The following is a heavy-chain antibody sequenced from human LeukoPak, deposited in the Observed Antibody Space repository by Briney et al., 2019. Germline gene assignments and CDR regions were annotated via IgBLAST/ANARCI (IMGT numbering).Heavy chain of an antibody. Sequence: GGPLRLSCTASGFTFSMYWMHWVRQAPGKGQVWVSRITSDGSTTIYADSVKGRFTISRDNAKNTLYLQMNSLRAEDTAVYYCVRDSRYTMDVWGQGTTVTVPS. D-gene: IGHD5-18*01. CDR3: VRDSRYTMDV. V-gene: IGHV3-74*01. CDR2: ITSDGSTT. J-gene: IGHJ6*02. CDR1: GFTFSMYW.